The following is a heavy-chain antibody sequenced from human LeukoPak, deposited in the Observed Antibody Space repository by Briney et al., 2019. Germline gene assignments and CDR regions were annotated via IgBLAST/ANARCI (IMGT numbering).Heavy chain of an antibody. V-gene: IGHV1-46*01. J-gene: IGHJ5*02. D-gene: IGHD2-15*01. CDR1: GYRFTSYY. Sequence: ASVKVSCKASGYRFTSYYMHYVRQAPGQGLGWMGIINPSGGSTRYAQKFQGRLIMTSDTSTSTVYMELSSLRSEDTAVYYCARDRDTVVVVASTGSWFDPWGQGTLVAVSS. CDR2: INPSGGST. CDR3: ARDRDTVVVVASTGSWFDP.